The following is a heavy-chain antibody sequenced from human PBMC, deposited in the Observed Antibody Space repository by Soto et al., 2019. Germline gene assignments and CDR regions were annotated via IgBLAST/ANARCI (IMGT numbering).Heavy chain of an antibody. CDR3: ATTKTHHVRNGMYA. CDR1: GDSLSSGGYY. Sequence: QVRLQESGPGLVRPSQTLSLTCTVSGDSLSSGGYYCSWIRQLPGKGLEWIGFIYYSGSTFYNPSLRSRVTMSADASQNQISLKLSSVTAADTAVYYCATTKTHHVRNGMYAWGQGTTVTVSS. CDR2: IYYSGST. D-gene: IGHD1-1*01. J-gene: IGHJ6*02. V-gene: IGHV4-31*04.